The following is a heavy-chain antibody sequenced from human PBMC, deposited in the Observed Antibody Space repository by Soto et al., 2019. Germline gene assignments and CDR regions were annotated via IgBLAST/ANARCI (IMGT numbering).Heavy chain of an antibody. CDR2: INPDNGNT. CDR3: ARGIATGQLDP. J-gene: IGHJ5*02. V-gene: IGHV1-3*01. CDR1: GYTFTRYT. Sequence: QVPLVQSGAEVKKPGASVKISCKASGYTFTRYTMNWVRQAPGQRLEWMEWINPDNGNTKSSQKFQDRVIITRDTSASTAYMDLSSLRSEDTAVYYCARGIATGQLDPWGQGTLVTVSS. D-gene: IGHD2-15*01.